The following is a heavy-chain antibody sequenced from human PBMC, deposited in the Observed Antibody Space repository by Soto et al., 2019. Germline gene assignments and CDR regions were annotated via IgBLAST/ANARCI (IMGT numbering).Heavy chain of an antibody. CDR2: IYHSGST. V-gene: IGHV4-4*02. J-gene: IGHJ4*02. Sequence: PSATLSLTFAVHRYSISISKWRSLVRQSPGKGLEWIGEIYHSGSTNYNPSLKSRVIISVDKSKNQFSLKLSSVTDADTAVYYCARGERQQQRDYWGQGTLVTVS. CDR3: ARGERQQQRDY. CDR1: RYSISISKW. D-gene: IGHD6-13*01.